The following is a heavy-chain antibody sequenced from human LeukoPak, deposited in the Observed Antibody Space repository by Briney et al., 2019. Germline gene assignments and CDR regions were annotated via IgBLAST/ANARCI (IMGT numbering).Heavy chain of an antibody. CDR1: GFTFSSYS. Sequence: GGSLRLSCAASGFTFSSYSMNWARQAPGKGLEWVSSISSSSSYIYYADSVKGRFTISRDNAKNSLYLQMNSLRAEDTAVYYCARVSLVVPSDAFDIWGQGTMVTVSS. D-gene: IGHD2-15*01. J-gene: IGHJ3*02. CDR2: ISSSSSYI. CDR3: ARVSLVVPSDAFDI. V-gene: IGHV3-21*01.